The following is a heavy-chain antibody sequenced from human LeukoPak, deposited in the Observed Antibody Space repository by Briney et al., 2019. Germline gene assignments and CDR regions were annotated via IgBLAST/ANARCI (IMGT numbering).Heavy chain of an antibody. CDR2: ISGSGGST. CDR3: AFRLGYSSGWYGSLDYFDY. CDR1: GFTFSSYA. J-gene: IGHJ4*02. V-gene: IGHV3-23*01. Sequence: TGGSLRLSCAASGFTFSSYAMSWVRQAPGKGLEWVSAISGSGGSTYYADSVKGRFTISRGNFKNTLYLQMNSLRAEDTAVYYCAFRLGYSSGWYGSLDYFDYWGQGTLVTVSS. D-gene: IGHD6-19*01.